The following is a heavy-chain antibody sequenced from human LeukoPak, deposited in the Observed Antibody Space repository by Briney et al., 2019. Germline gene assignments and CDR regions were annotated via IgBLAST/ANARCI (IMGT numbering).Heavy chain of an antibody. J-gene: IGHJ3*02. CDR3: ASKTSGGIFDI. CDR1: GASISSSY. V-gene: IGHV4-4*07. CDR2: IYTNGGT. D-gene: IGHD6-25*01. Sequence: SETPSLTCNVSGASISSSYWNWIRQPAGKGLEWIGIIYTNGGTKYHPSLKSRVTMPVDRSKNQFSLKLTSVTAADTAVYYCASKTSGGIFDIWGQGTKVTVSS.